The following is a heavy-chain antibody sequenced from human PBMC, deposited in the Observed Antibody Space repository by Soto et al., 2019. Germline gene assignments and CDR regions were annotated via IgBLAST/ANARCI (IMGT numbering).Heavy chain of an antibody. Sequence: AGGSLRLSCAASGFTFSSYEMNWVRQAPGKGLEWVSYISSSGSTIYYADSVKGRFTISRDNAKNSLYLQMNSLRAEDTAVYYCARGMVYLYGMDVWGQGTTVTVSS. J-gene: IGHJ6*02. V-gene: IGHV3-48*03. CDR3: ARGMVYLYGMDV. CDR2: ISSSGSTI. D-gene: IGHD2-8*01. CDR1: GFTFSSYE.